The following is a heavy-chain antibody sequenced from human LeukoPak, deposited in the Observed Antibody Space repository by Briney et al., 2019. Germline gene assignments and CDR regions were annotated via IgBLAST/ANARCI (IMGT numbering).Heavy chain of an antibody. CDR1: GFTFSSYA. D-gene: IGHD6-19*01. Sequence: GGSLRLSCAASGFTFSSYAMHWVRQAPGKGLEWVSSISSSSSYIYYADSVKGRFTISRDNAKNSLYLQMNSLRAEDTAVYYCARGTYSSGWYSRDWFDPWGQGTLVTVSS. CDR3: ARGTYSSGWYSRDWFDP. CDR2: ISSSSSYI. J-gene: IGHJ5*02. V-gene: IGHV3-21*01.